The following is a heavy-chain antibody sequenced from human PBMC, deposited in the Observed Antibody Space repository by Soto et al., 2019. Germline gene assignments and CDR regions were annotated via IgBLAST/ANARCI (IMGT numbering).Heavy chain of an antibody. CDR1: GFTFNAYS. D-gene: IGHD1-1*01. V-gene: IGHV3-23*01. J-gene: IGHJ4*02. Sequence: DVQLLESGGSLVQPGGSLRLSCAASGFTFNAYSLSWVRQAPGKGLEWVSAISTTGGSTYYTDSVKGRFAISRDNSQNPLYLQMNSLRADGTAVYFCARPDGATYNFRYWGQGTLVTVSS. CDR2: ISTTGGST. CDR3: ARPDGATYNFRY.